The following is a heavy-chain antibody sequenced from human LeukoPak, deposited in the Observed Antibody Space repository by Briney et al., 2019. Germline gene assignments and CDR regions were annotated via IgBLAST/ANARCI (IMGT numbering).Heavy chain of an antibody. J-gene: IGHJ3*02. CDR3: ARDLLGEDPDAFDI. V-gene: IGHV3-30-3*01. CDR1: GFTFSSYA. CDR2: ISYDGSNK. Sequence: PGGSLRLSCAASGFTFSSYAMHWVRQAPGKGLEWVAVISYDGSNKYYADSVKGRFTISRDNSKNTLYLQMNSLRAEDTAVYYCARDLLGEDPDAFDIWGQGTMVTVSS. D-gene: IGHD3-10*01.